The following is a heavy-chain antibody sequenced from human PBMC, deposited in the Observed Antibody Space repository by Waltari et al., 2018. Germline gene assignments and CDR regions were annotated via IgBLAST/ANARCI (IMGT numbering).Heavy chain of an antibody. J-gene: IGHJ4*02. CDR2: ISYDGSNK. CDR3: AREYSYGYGGSYFDY. V-gene: IGHV3-30*03. CDR1: GFTFSSYG. D-gene: IGHD5-18*01. Sequence: QVQLVESGGGVVQPGRSLRLSCAASGFTFSSYGMHWVRQAPGKGLEWVAVISYDGSNKYYADSGKGRFTISRDNSKNTLYLQMNSLRAEDTAVYYCAREYSYGYGGSYFDYWGQGTLVTVSS.